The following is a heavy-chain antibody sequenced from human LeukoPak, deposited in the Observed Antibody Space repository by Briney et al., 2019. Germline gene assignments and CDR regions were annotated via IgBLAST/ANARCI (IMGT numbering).Heavy chain of an antibody. J-gene: IGHJ4*02. D-gene: IGHD4-17*01. CDR3: ARSGTVTNFDY. Sequence: SETLSLTCTVSGGAISSYYWSWIRQPPGKGLECIAYIHYSGNTNYSPSLKSRVTISVDTSKNQFSLRLTSVTAADTAVYYCARSGTVTNFDYWGQGTLVSVPS. CDR2: IHYSGNT. CDR1: GGAISSYY. V-gene: IGHV4-59*01.